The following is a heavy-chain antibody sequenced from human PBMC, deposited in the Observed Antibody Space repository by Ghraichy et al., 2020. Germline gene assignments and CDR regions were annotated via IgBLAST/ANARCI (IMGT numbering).Heavy chain of an antibody. J-gene: IGHJ4*02. CDR2: LYYRGNT. D-gene: IGHD2-8*01. CDR1: GVSMSSASYY. Sequence: SETLSLTCSVSGVSMSSASYYWSWVRQPPGKGLEWIGSLYYRGNTYYNPSLKSRVTISIDTSKRLSSLRLSSVTAADTALYYCAGSVNDVGAYDLDYWGQGTLVTVSS. CDR3: AGSVNDVGAYDLDY. V-gene: IGHV4-39*01.